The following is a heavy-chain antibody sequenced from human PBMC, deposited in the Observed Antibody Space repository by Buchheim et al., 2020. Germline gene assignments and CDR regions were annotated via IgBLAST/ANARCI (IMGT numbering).Heavy chain of an antibody. J-gene: IGHJ4*02. V-gene: IGHV6-1*01. Sequence: QVQLQQSGPGLVKPSQTLSLTCAISGDSVSSNTAAWNWIRQSPSRGLEWLARTYYRSKWYYDYAVSVKSRITINPDTSKNQFSLQLDSVTPEDTAVYYCARGGIAVAAGPRIIDYWGQGTL. CDR2: TYYRSKWYY. CDR3: ARGGIAVAAGPRIIDY. D-gene: IGHD6-19*01. CDR1: GDSVSSNTAA.